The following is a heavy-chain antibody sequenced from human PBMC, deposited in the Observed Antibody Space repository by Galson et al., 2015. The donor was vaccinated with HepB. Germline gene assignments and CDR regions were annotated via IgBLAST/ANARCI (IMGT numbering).Heavy chain of an antibody. V-gene: IGHV1-18*01. CDR3: VRGGGDSWFDP. CDR2: ISTYNGYT. Sequence: SVKVSCKASGYSFPSYGISWVRQAPGQGLEWMGWISTYNGYTNYAQNLQGRVTMTTDTSTSMAYMELRSLRSDDTAVYYCVRGGGDSWFDPWGQGTLVSISS. CDR1: GYSFPSYG. D-gene: IGHD2-21*02. J-gene: IGHJ5*02.